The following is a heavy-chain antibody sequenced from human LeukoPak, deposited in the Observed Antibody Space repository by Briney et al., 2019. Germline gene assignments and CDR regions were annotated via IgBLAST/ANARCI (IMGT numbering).Heavy chain of an antibody. CDR3: ARGGAYYDSSGYPLLDY. D-gene: IGHD3-22*01. CDR1: GFTFSSYG. Sequence: GGSLRLSCAASGFTFSSYGMYWVRQAPGKGLEWVALIWYDGSNTHYADSVKGRFTISRDNAKNTLYLQMSSLRAEDTAVDYCARGGAYYDSSGYPLLDYWGQGTLVTVSS. J-gene: IGHJ4*02. CDR2: IWYDGSNT. V-gene: IGHV3-33*01.